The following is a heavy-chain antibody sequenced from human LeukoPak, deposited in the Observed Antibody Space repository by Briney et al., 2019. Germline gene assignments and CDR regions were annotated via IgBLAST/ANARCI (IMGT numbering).Heavy chain of an antibody. V-gene: IGHV4-59*08. Sequence: SETLSLTCTVSGGSISSYYWSWIRQPPGKGLEWIGYIYYSGSTSYNPSLKSRVTISVDTSKNQFSLKLSSVTAADTAVYYCARHQAMVTPYYFDYWGQGTLVTVSS. D-gene: IGHD5-18*01. J-gene: IGHJ4*02. CDR3: ARHQAMVTPYYFDY. CDR2: IYYSGST. CDR1: GGSISSYY.